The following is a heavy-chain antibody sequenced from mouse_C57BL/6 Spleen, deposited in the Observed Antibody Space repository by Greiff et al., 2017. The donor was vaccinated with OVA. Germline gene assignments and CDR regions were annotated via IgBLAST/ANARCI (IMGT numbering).Heavy chain of an antibody. Sequence: VQLQQSGPELVKPGASVKISCKASGYAFSSSWLNWVKQRPGKGLEWIGRIYPGDGDTNYNGKFKGKATLTADKSSSTAYMQLSSLTSEDSAVYFGAREDGYYEGGYVDYWGQGTTLTVSS. CDR2: IYPGDGDT. J-gene: IGHJ2*01. CDR3: AREDGYYEGGYVDY. D-gene: IGHD2-3*01. V-gene: IGHV1-82*01. CDR1: GYAFSSSW.